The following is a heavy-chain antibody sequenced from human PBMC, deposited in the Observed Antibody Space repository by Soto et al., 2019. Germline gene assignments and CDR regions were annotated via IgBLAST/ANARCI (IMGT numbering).Heavy chain of an antibody. CDR3: ARDSGPSGYDRWAYDY. D-gene: IGHD5-12*01. V-gene: IGHV4-30-2*01. CDR1: GGSISSGGYS. Sequence: SETLSLTCAVSGGSISSGGYSWSWIRQPPGKGLEWIGYIYHSGSTYYNPSLKSRVTISVDRSKNQFSLKLSSVTAADTAVYYCARDSGPSGYDRWAYDYWGQGTLVTVSS. CDR2: IYHSGST. J-gene: IGHJ4*02.